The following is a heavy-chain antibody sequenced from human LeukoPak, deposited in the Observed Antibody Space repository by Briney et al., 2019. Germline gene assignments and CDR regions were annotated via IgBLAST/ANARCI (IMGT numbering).Heavy chain of an antibody. V-gene: IGHV4-34*01. CDR2: INHSGST. J-gene: IGHJ4*02. CDR1: GGPFSGYY. D-gene: IGHD3-3*01. CDR3: ARGRASYDFWSGYLFDY. Sequence: SETLSLTCAVYGGPFSGYYWSWIRQSPGKGLDWIGEINHSGSTNYNPSLKSRVTISVDTSKNQFSLKLSSVTAADTAVYYCARGRASYDFWSGYLFDYWGQGTLVTVSS.